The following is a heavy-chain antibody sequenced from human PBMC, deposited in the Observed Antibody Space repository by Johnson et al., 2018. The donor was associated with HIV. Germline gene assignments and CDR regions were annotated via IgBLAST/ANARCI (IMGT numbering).Heavy chain of an antibody. J-gene: IGHJ3*02. CDR2: IRYDGSYK. CDR1: DFTFSSYG. CDR3: ARDRILSGYGPGAFDI. V-gene: IGHV3-30*02. Sequence: QVQLVESGGGVVQPGGSLRLSCAASDFTFSSYGMHWVRQAPGKGLEWVAFIRYDGSYKYYVDSVKGRFIIPRDNSKSTLYLQLNSLRAEDTAVYYCARDRILSGYGPGAFDIWGQGTMVTVSS. D-gene: IGHD5-12*01.